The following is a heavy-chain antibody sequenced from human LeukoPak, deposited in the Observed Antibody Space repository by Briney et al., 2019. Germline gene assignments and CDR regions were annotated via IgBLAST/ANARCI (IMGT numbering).Heavy chain of an antibody. CDR2: ISSSSSTI. D-gene: IGHD2-15*01. J-gene: IGHJ1*01. V-gene: IGHV3-48*01. CDR3: ARGAGWRLGYCSGGSCGLEYFQH. CDR1: GFTFSSYS. Sequence: GGSPRLSCAASGFTFSSYSMNWVRQAPGKGLEWVSYISSSSSTIYYADSVKGRFTISRDNAKNSLYLQMNSLRAEDTAVYYCARGAGWRLGYCSGGSCGLEYFQHWGQGTLVTVSS.